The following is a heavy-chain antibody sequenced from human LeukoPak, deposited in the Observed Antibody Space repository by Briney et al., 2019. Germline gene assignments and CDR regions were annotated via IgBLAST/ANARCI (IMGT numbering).Heavy chain of an antibody. Sequence: ASVKVSCKASGYTFTSYGISWVRQAPGQGLEWMGWISAYNGNTNYAQKLQGRVTMTTDTSTSTAYMELRSLRSDDTAVYYCATGYDYVWGSYRYSGYDYWGQGTLVTVSS. CDR3: ATGYDYVWGSYRYSGYDY. CDR1: GYTFTSYG. V-gene: IGHV1-18*01. CDR2: ISAYNGNT. J-gene: IGHJ4*02. D-gene: IGHD3-16*02.